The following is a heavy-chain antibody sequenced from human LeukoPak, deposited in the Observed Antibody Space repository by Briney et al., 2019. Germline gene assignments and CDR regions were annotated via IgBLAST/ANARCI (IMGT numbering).Heavy chain of an antibody. CDR3: AKRSSLAWFDP. V-gene: IGHV3-30*18. CDR1: GFTFSSYG. J-gene: IGHJ5*02. Sequence: GGSLRLSCAASGFTFSSYGMHWVRQAPGKGLEWVAVISYDGSNKYYADSVKGRFTISRDNSKNTPYLQMNSLRAEDTAVYYCAKRSSLAWFDPWGQGTLVTVSS. CDR2: ISYDGSNK. D-gene: IGHD6-6*01.